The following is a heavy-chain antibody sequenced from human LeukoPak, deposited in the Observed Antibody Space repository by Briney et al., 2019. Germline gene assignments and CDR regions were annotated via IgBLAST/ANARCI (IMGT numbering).Heavy chain of an antibody. CDR3: AKVRRRRIAAADFDY. CDR1: GFTFDDYA. D-gene: IGHD6-13*01. CDR2: ISWNSGSI. Sequence: PGRSLRLSCAASGFTFDDYAMHWVRQAPGKGLEWVSGISWNSGSIGYADSVKGRFTISRDNAKNSLYLQMNSLRAEDTALYYCAKVRRRRIAAADFDYWGQGTLVTVSS. V-gene: IGHV3-9*01. J-gene: IGHJ4*02.